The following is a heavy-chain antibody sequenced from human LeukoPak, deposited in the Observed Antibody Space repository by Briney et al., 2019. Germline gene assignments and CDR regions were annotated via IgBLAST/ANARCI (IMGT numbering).Heavy chain of an antibody. J-gene: IGHJ4*02. CDR3: ARDAGLGYYDSSGYYLDY. CDR2: ISSTGGYI. D-gene: IGHD3-22*01. Sequence: GSLRLSCAASGFTFSNYSMNWVRQAPGKGLEWVSSISSTGGYIYYADSVKGRFTISRDNAKNSLYLQMNSLRAEDTAVYYCARDAGLGYYDSSGYYLDYWGQGTLVTVSS. V-gene: IGHV3-21*01. CDR1: GFTFSNYS.